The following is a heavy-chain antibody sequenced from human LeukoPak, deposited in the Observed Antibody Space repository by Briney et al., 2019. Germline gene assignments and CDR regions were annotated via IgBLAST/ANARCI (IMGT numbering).Heavy chain of an antibody. CDR1: GGTFSSYA. CDR2: IIPIFGTA. V-gene: IGHV1-69*05. CDR3: ARDHCSSTSCYSNWFDP. Sequence: GASVKVSCKASGGTFSSYAISWVRQAPGQGLEWMGGIIPIFGTANYAQKFQGRVTITTDESTSTAYMELSSLRSEDTAVYYCARDHCSSTSCYSNWFDPWGQGTPVTVSS. J-gene: IGHJ5*02. D-gene: IGHD2-2*01.